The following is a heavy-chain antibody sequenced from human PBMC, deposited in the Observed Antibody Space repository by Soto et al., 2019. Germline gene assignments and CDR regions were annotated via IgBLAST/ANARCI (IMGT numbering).Heavy chain of an antibody. J-gene: IGHJ4*02. CDR3: ARSGYSYGQRDY. CDR1: GGTFSSYA. CDR2: IIPIFGTA. D-gene: IGHD5-18*01. Sequence: QVQLVQSGAEVKKPGSSVKVSCKASGGTFSSYAISWVRQAPGQGLEWMGGIIPIFGTANYAQKFQGRVTLTAEKSTSTAYLELSSLRSEDTAVYYCARSGYSYGQRDYWGQGTLVTVSS. V-gene: IGHV1-69*06.